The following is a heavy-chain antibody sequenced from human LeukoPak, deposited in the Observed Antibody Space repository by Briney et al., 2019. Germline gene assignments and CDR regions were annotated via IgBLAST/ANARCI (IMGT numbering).Heavy chain of an antibody. V-gene: IGHV3-23*01. Sequence: GGSLRLSCAASGFIVSSCYMYWVRQAPGKGLEWVSAISGSGGSTYYADSVKGRFTISRDNSKNTLYLQMNSLRAEDTAVYYCAKGSGWYISPFDYWGQGTLVTVSS. CDR1: GFIVSSCY. J-gene: IGHJ4*02. CDR2: ISGSGGST. CDR3: AKGSGWYISPFDY. D-gene: IGHD6-19*01.